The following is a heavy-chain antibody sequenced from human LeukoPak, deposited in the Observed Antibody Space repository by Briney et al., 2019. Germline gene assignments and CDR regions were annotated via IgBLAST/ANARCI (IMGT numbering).Heavy chain of an antibody. CDR1: GFTVSSNY. CDR3: ARGSRATLVAGGTLGD. D-gene: IGHD6-13*01. V-gene: IGHV3-53*01. J-gene: IGHJ4*02. Sequence: QSGGSLRLSCAASGFTVSSNYMTWVRQAPGRGLEWVSAIYTGGITYYADSVKGRFTISRDSSKDTLYLQMNSLRAEDTAVYYCARGSRATLVAGGTLGDWGQGTLVTVSS. CDR2: IYTGGIT.